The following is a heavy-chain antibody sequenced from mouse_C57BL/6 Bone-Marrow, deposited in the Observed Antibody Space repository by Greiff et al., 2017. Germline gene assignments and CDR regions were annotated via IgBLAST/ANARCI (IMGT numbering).Heavy chain of an antibody. CDR3: ARIYYDYEDYYAMDY. J-gene: IGHJ4*01. D-gene: IGHD2-4*01. Sequence: QVQLQQPGAELVMPGASVKLSCKASGYTFTSYWMHWVKQRPGQGLEWIGEIDPSDSYTNYNQKFKGKSTLTVDKSSSTAYMQLSSLTSEDSAVYYCARIYYDYEDYYAMDYWGQGTSVTVFS. CDR1: GYTFTSYW. V-gene: IGHV1-69*01. CDR2: IDPSDSYT.